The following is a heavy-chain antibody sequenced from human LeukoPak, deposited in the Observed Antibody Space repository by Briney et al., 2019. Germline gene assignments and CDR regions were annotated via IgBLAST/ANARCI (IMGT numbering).Heavy chain of an antibody. V-gene: IGHV1-69*06. CDR2: IIPIFGTA. CDR3: ARGSYDFWSGYYRN. D-gene: IGHD3-3*01. CDR1: GYTFTSYG. J-gene: IGHJ4*02. Sequence: GASVKVSCKASGYTFTSYGISWVRQAPGQGLEWMGGIIPIFGTANYAQKFQGRVTITADKSTSTAYMELSSLRSEDTAVYYCARGSYDFWSGYYRNWGQGTLVTVSS.